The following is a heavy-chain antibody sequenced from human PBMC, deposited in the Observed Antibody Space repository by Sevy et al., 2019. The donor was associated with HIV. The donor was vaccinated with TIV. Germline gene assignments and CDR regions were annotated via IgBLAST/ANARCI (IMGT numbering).Heavy chain of an antibody. J-gene: IGHJ1*01. CDR1: GFNFNNYA. CDR2: ISGSGGRT. CDR3: AKDPYSSGEYFQK. D-gene: IGHD3-22*01. V-gene: IGHV3-23*01. Sequence: GGSLRLSCKASGFNFNNYAMSWVRQAPGKGLEWVSTISGSGGRTYTAESVRGRLTISRDNSKRTVYLQMNSLRGDDTAIYYCAKDPYSSGEYFQKWGHGARVTVSS.